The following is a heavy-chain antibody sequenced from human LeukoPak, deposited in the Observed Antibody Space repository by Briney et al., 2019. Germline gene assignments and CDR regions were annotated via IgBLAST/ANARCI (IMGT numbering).Heavy chain of an antibody. V-gene: IGHV3-9*01. Sequence: GGSLRLSCAASGFTFDDYAMHWVRQAPGKGLEWVSGISWNSGSIGYADSVKGRFTISRDNAKNSLYLQMNSLRAEDTALYYCAKARFYGSGSYYIFDYWGQGTLVTVSS. D-gene: IGHD3-10*01. CDR2: ISWNSGSI. CDR3: AKARFYGSGSYYIFDY. CDR1: GFTFDDYA. J-gene: IGHJ4*02.